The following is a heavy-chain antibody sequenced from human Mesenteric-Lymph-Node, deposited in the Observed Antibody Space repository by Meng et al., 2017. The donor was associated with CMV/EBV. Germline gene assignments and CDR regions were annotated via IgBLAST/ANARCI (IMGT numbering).Heavy chain of an antibody. V-gene: IGHV4-61*03. CDR2: MYYTGST. Sequence: SETLSLTCTVSGYSISSGYYWGWIRQPPGKGLEWIGHMYYTGSTNYNPSLKSRLTISVDTSKNHFSLKLSSVSAADTAVYYCARSSGVPAAIRGFDPWGQGTLVTVSS. CDR3: ARSSGVPAAIRGFDP. J-gene: IGHJ5*02. CDR1: GYSISSGYY. D-gene: IGHD2-2*01.